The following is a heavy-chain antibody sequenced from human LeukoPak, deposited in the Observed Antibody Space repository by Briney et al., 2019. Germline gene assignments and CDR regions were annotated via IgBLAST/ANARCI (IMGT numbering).Heavy chain of an antibody. CDR3: ATSVDTSMGHYYYYYMDV. Sequence: NSSETLSLTCTVSGGSISSYYWSWIRQPPGKGLEWIGYIYYSGSTNYNPSLKSRVTISVDTSKNQFSLKLSSVTAADTAVYYCATSVDTSMGHYYYYYMDVWGKGSTVTISS. J-gene: IGHJ6*03. CDR2: IYYSGST. V-gene: IGHV4-59*01. CDR1: GGSISSYY. D-gene: IGHD5-18*01.